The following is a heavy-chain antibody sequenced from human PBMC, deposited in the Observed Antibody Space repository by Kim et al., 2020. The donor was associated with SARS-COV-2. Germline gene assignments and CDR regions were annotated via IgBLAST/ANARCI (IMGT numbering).Heavy chain of an antibody. CDR3: ARDIAERITGKDRKIDY. CDR2: IRSSSRNT. D-gene: IGHD1-20*01. J-gene: IGHJ4*02. V-gene: IGHV3-11*06. Sequence: GGSLRLSCAASGFTFSDYYMSWIRQAPGKGLEWVAYIRSSSRNTYYADSVKGRFTISRDNSKNSLYLQMNSLRAEDTAVYYCARDIAERITGKDRKIDYWGQGTLLTVSS. CDR1: GFTFSDYY.